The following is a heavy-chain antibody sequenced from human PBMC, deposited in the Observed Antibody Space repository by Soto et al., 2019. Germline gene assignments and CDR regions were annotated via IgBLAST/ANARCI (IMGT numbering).Heavy chain of an antibody. CDR2: ILSAYNT. CDR1: GFTFSDYT. V-gene: IGHV3-23*03. CDR3: ARRTSGYFGY. J-gene: IGHJ4*02. Sequence: EVQLLESGGGLVQPGGSLTLSCAASGFTFSDYTMTWVRQAPGKVLECISVILSAYNTYYAGSGRGRFTISRDNSKNTLYLEMTSLSAEDTAVYYCARRTSGYFGYWGQGALVTVSS. D-gene: IGHD6-19*01.